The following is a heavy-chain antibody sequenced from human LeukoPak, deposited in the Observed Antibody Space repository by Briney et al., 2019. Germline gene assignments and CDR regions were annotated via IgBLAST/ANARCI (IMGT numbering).Heavy chain of an antibody. Sequence: GGSLRLSCAASGFTFSSYAMSWVREAPGKGLEWVSAISGRGGSTYYADSVKGRFTVSRDNSKTTLYLQITSLRAQATPVYYFPKDHDYYDSSGYYPFDYWGRGTMVTVSS. V-gene: IGHV3-23*01. D-gene: IGHD3-22*01. CDR3: PKDHDYYDSSGYYPFDY. J-gene: IGHJ4*02. CDR1: GFTFSSYA. CDR2: ISGRGGST.